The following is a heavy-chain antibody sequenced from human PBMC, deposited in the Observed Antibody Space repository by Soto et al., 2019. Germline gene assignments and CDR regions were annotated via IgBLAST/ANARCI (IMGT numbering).Heavy chain of an antibody. J-gene: IGHJ4*02. D-gene: IGHD3-3*01. CDR3: ARSFTKSRRGGVAFDY. CDR2: IIPFDGTT. Sequence: QVQLVQSGAEVQKPGSSVKVSCTTSGGTINSFAINWVRQAPGQGLEWMGGIIPFDGTTNYAEKFQGRVTITADASTSTAYMDLSSLRSDDTAVYYCARSFTKSRRGGVAFDYWGQGTLLTVSP. V-gene: IGHV1-69*01. CDR1: GGTINSFA.